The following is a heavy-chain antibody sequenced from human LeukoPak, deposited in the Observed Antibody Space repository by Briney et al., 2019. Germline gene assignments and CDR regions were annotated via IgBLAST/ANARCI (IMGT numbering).Heavy chain of an antibody. CDR3: ARARGHWLVLYYFDY. D-gene: IGHD6-19*01. J-gene: IGHJ4*02. CDR2: INPSGGST. Sequence: ASVKVSCKASGYTFTSYYMHWVRQAPGQGLEWMGIINPSGGSTSYAQKFQGRVTMTRDTSTSTVYVELSSLRSDDTAVYYCARARGHWLVLYYFDYWGQGTLVTVSS. V-gene: IGHV1-46*01. CDR1: GYTFTSYY.